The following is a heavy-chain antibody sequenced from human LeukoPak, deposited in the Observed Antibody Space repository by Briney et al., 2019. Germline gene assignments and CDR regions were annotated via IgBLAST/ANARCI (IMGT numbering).Heavy chain of an antibody. J-gene: IGHJ4*01. CDR3: ARDNGRYSSGWYLDY. Sequence: ASVKVSCKASGYTFTSYGISWVRQAPGQGLEWMGWISAYNGNTNYAQKLQGRVTMTTDTSTSTAYMELRSLRSDDTAVYYCARDNGRYSSGWYLDYWGQEPWSPSPQ. V-gene: IGHV1-18*01. D-gene: IGHD6-19*01. CDR1: GYTFTSYG. CDR2: ISAYNGNT.